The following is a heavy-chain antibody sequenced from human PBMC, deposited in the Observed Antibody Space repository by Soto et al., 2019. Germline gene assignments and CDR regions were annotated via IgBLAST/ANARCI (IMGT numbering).Heavy chain of an antibody. J-gene: IGHJ3*02. V-gene: IGHV1-18*01. CDR1: GGTFSSYG. CDR3: ARWDLGIGAFDI. Sequence: GASVKVSCKASGGTFSSYGISWVRQAPGQGLEWMGWISAYNGNTNYAQKLQGRVTMTTDTSTSTAYMELRSLRSDDTAVYYCARWDLGIGAFDIWGQGTMVTVSS. D-gene: IGHD7-27*01. CDR2: ISAYNGNT.